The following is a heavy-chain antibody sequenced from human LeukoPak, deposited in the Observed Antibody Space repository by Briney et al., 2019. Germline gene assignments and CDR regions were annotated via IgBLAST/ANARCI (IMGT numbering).Heavy chain of an antibody. J-gene: IGHJ3*02. Sequence: GASVKVSCKASGYTFTGYYMHWVRQATGQGLEWMGWMNPNSGNTGYAQKFQGRVTMTRNNSISTAYMELGSLRSEDTAVYYCARGPGWDIAAAGTGDAFDIWGQGTMVTVSS. D-gene: IGHD6-13*01. V-gene: IGHV1-8*02. CDR2: MNPNSGNT. CDR3: ARGPGWDIAAAGTGDAFDI. CDR1: GYTFTGYY.